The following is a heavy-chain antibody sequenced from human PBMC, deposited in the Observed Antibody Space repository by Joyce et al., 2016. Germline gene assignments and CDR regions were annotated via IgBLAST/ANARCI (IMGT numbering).Heavy chain of an antibody. D-gene: IGHD3-22*01. Sequence: QIHLVESGGAVVQPGRSLRLSCAASGFTFSDYGMHWVRQAPGKGLEWVAIIGYDGQNIYYADSVKGRFTISRDNSKNTLYLQMNSRRAEDTAMYYCARDSAYYDSSAHLDYWGQGALVTVSS. V-gene: IGHV3-33*01. CDR1: GFTFSDYG. CDR3: ARDSAYYDSSAHLDY. J-gene: IGHJ4*02. CDR2: IGYDGQNI.